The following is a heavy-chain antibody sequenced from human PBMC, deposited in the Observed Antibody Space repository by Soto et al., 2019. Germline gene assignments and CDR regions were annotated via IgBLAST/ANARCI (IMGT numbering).Heavy chain of an antibody. CDR2: INHSGST. CDR1: GGSFSGYY. Sequence: QVQLQQWGAGLLKPSETLSLTCAVYGGSFSGYYWSWIRQPPGKGLEWIGEINHSGSTNYNPSLKSRVTISVDTSKNQFSLKLSSVTAADTAVYYCVRGEYGDYDRFDYWGQGTLVTVSS. V-gene: IGHV4-34*01. CDR3: VRGEYGDYDRFDY. J-gene: IGHJ4*02. D-gene: IGHD4-17*01.